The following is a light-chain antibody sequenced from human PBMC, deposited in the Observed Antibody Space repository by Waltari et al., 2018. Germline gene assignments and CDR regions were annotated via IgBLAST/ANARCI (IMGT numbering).Light chain of an antibody. V-gene: IGKV3-11*01. J-gene: IGKJ2*01. CDR2: EGA. CDR1: QNVGNS. Sequence: ENVLTQSPATLSLSPGEAATLSCRASQNVGNSLAWYQHKPGQAPRLLICEGANRASGIPARFSGSGSGTDFTLTISSLEPDDFAVYYCQQRSNWHTFGQGTRLEIK. CDR3: QQRSNWHT.